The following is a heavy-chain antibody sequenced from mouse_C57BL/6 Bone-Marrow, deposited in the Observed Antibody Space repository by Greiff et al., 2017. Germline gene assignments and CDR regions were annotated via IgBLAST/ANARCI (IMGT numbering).Heavy chain of an antibody. D-gene: IGHD1-1*01. CDR2: ISYSGST. Sequence: EVQVVESGPGMVKPSQSLSLTCTVTGYSITSGYDWHWIRHFPGNKLEWMGYISYSGSTNYNPSLKSRISITHDTSKNHFFLKLNSVTTEDTATYYCARGRYYYGSSPWFAYWGQGTLVTVSA. V-gene: IGHV3-1*01. CDR1: GYSITSGYD. J-gene: IGHJ3*01. CDR3: ARGRYYYGSSPWFAY.